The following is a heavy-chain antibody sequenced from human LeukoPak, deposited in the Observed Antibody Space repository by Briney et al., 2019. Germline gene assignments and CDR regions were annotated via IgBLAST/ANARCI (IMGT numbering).Heavy chain of an antibody. Sequence: GSLRLSCAASGFTFSSYSMNWVRQAPGKGLEWVSYISSSSSTIYYADSVKGRFTISRDNAKNSLYLQMNSLRAEDTALYYCARVASPTYYYDSRVEGGAFDIWGQGTMVTVSS. V-gene: IGHV3-48*01. CDR3: ARVASPTYYYDSRVEGGAFDI. CDR1: GFTFSSYS. D-gene: IGHD3-22*01. CDR2: ISSSSSTI. J-gene: IGHJ3*02.